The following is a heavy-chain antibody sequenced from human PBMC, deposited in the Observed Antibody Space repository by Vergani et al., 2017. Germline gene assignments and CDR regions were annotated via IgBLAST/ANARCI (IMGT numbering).Heavy chain of an antibody. Sequence: EVQLVESGGALVQPGGSLRLSCAVSGFNFSDYYLDWIRQAPGKGLEWVGRSRNMAYSFSTQFAASVAGRFSISRDASTRSLFLQMNSLRTDDTATYYCAKHFRGWGIDYWGQGTQVIVSS. CDR1: GFNFSDYY. V-gene: IGHV3-72*01. CDR3: AKHFRGWGIDY. CDR2: SRNMAYSFST. J-gene: IGHJ4*02. D-gene: IGHD3-16*01.